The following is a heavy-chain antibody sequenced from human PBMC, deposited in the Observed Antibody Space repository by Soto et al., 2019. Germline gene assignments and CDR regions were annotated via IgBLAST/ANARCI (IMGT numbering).Heavy chain of an antibody. J-gene: IGHJ6*02. CDR3: AGDMAYSGWGLSTNIGYYYDGLDV. Sequence: QVQLVESGGGVVQPGRSLRLSCAASGFTFSNYAMHWVRQAPGKGLEWVAVTSCDGKKKYDADSVKGRFTISRDNSKNTMYLKLYRLRREDTAVYYCAGDMAYSGWGLSTNIGYYYDGLDVWGQGTTVTVSS. CDR1: GFTFSNYA. CDR2: TSCDGKKK. V-gene: IGHV3-30*04. D-gene: IGHD3-10*01.